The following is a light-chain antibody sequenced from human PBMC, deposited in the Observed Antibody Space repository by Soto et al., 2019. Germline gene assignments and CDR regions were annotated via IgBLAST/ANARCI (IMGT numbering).Light chain of an antibody. Sequence: DIQMTQSPSSLSASVGDRVTITCRASQGISSYLAWYQQKPGKAPKLLIYASSSLQSGAPRRFSGSGSGTTFTLTSRSLRPEDFATYYCQQSYNTPVTFGGGTKVDIK. V-gene: IGKV1-39*01. CDR2: ASS. CDR1: QGISSY. CDR3: QQSYNTPVT. J-gene: IGKJ4*01.